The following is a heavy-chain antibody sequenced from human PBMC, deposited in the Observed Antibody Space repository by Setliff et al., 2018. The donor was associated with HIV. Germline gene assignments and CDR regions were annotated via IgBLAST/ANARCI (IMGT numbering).Heavy chain of an antibody. CDR3: ARLWGFAADVFDI. V-gene: IGHV3-74*03. CDR1: GFTFTTYW. J-gene: IGHJ3*02. CDR2: INSDGSST. D-gene: IGHD3-16*01. Sequence: GGSLRLSCAASGFTFTTYWMHWVRQVPGKGLVWVSRINSDGSSTTYADFVKGRFTISRDNAKSSLYLQMNSLRAEDTAVYYCARLWGFAADVFDIWGQGTMVTVSS.